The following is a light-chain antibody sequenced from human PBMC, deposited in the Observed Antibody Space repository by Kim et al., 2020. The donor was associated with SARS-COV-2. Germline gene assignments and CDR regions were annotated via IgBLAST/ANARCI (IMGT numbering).Light chain of an antibody. Sequence: EIVLTQSPGTLSLSPGESATLSCRASESISSSYLAWYQQKPGQAPRLLIYGTSNRATGIPVRFSGSGSGTDFTLTISRLEPEDFAVYYYQQYGSSRTLFGGGTKVDIK. CDR1: ESISSSY. CDR3: QQYGSSRTL. J-gene: IGKJ4*01. CDR2: GTS. V-gene: IGKV3-20*01.